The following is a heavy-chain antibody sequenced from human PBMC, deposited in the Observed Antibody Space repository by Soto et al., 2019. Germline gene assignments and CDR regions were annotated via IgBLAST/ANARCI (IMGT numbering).Heavy chain of an antibody. CDR3: AKFFAETGGSSGWPWSFHY. CDR1: GFTFSSYA. D-gene: IGHD6-25*01. Sequence: ESGGGLVQPGRSLRVSCAASGFTFSSYAMSWVRQAPGEGLEWVSAISGSGGTTYYADSVKGRFTISRDNSKNTVSLQMNSLRAEDTAVYYCAKFFAETGGSSGWPWSFHYWGQGTLVTVSS. J-gene: IGHJ4*02. CDR2: ISGSGGTT. V-gene: IGHV3-23*01.